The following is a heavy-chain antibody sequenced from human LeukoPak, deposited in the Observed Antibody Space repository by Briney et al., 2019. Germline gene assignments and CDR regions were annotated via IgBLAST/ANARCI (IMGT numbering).Heavy chain of an antibody. J-gene: IGHJ3*02. V-gene: IGHV4-38-2*02. D-gene: IGHD3-10*01. CDR2: IYHSGST. Sequence: SETLSLTCTVSGYSISSGYYWGWIRPPPGKGLEWIGSIYHSGSTYYNPSLKSRVTISVDTSKNQFSLKLSSVTAADTAVYYCARAGLLWFGELSGAFDIWGQGTMVTVSS. CDR1: GYSISSGYY. CDR3: ARAGLLWFGELSGAFDI.